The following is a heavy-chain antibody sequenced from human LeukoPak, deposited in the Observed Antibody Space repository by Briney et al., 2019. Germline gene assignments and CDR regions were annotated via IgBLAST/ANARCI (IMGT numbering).Heavy chain of an antibody. CDR3: AKDRPAFGGVIGNFDY. J-gene: IGHJ4*02. V-gene: IGHV3-23*01. D-gene: IGHD3-16*02. CDR1: GFTFSSYA. CDR2: ISGSGGRT. Sequence: QPGGSLRLSCAASGFTFSSYAMSWVRQAPGKGLEWVSGISGSGGRTYYADCVKGRFTISQDNSKNTLYLQIKSVRAEDTDVYFCAKDRPAFGGVIGNFDYWGQGTLVTVSS.